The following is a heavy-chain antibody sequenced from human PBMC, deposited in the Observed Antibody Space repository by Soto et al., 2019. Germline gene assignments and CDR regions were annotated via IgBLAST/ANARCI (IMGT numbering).Heavy chain of an antibody. V-gene: IGHV3-33*01. CDR1: GFTFSSYG. J-gene: IGHJ6*02. CDR3: ARDGSSGRDYYYYYYGMDV. CDR2: IWYDGSNK. D-gene: IGHD6-19*01. Sequence: GGSLRLSCAASGFTFSSYGMHWVRQAPGKGLEWVAVIWYDGSNKYYADSVKGRFTISRDNSKNTLYLQMNSLRAEDTAVYYCARDGSSGRDYYYYYYGMDVWGQGTTVTVS.